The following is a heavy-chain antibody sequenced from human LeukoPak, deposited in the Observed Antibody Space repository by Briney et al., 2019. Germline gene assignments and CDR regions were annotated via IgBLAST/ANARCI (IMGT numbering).Heavy chain of an antibody. V-gene: IGHV3-23*01. J-gene: IGHJ4*02. Sequence: GGSLRLSCAASGFTFSSYAMSWFRQAPGKGLEWVSAISGSGGSTYYADSVKGRFTISRDNSKNTLYLQMNSLRAEDTAVYYCAKVYTDYGDNLLFDYWGQGTLVTVSS. D-gene: IGHD4-17*01. CDR1: GFTFSSYA. CDR3: AKVYTDYGDNLLFDY. CDR2: ISGSGGST.